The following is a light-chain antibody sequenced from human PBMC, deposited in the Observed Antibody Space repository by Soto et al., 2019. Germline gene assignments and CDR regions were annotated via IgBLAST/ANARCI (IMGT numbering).Light chain of an antibody. CDR1: SSNIGSNT. CDR2: SNN. V-gene: IGLV1-44*01. CDR3: AARDDSLNGYV. Sequence: VLTQPPSASGTPGQRVTISCSGSSSNIGSNTVNWYQQLPGTAPKLLIYSNNQRPSGVPDRFSGSKSGTSASLAISGLQSEDEADYYCAARDDSLNGYVFGTGTKVTV. J-gene: IGLJ1*01.